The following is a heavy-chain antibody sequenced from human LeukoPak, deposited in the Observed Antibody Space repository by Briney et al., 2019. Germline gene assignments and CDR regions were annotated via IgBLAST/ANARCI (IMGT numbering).Heavy chain of an antibody. D-gene: IGHD6-6*01. J-gene: IGHJ4*02. CDR3: ARDRPLDGRTCCRWFDY. CDR2: IKQDGSEK. Sequence: QPGGSLRLSCAASGFTFSSYAMSWVRQAPGKGLEWVANIKQDGSEKYYVDSVKGRFTISRDNAKNSLYLQMNSLRAEDTAVYYCARDRPLDGRTCCRWFDYWGQGTLVTVSS. CDR1: GFTFSSYA. V-gene: IGHV3-7*01.